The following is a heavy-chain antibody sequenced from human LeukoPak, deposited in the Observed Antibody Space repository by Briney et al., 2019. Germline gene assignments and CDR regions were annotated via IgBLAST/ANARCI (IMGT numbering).Heavy chain of an antibody. Sequence: SETLSLTCTASGGSISSSSYYWGWIRQPPGKGLEWIGSIYYSGSTYYNPSLKSRVTISVDTSKNQFSLKLSSVTAADTAVYYCARSKDYYDSSGYHRNNWFDPWGQGTLVTVSS. V-gene: IGHV4-39*01. CDR1: GGSISSSSYY. CDR3: ARSKDYYDSSGYHRNNWFDP. J-gene: IGHJ5*02. CDR2: IYYSGST. D-gene: IGHD3-22*01.